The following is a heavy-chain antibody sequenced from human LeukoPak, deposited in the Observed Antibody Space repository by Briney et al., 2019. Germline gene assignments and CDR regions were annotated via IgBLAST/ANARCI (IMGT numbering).Heavy chain of an antibody. V-gene: IGHV4-59*01. Sequence: SETLSLTCTVSGGSISSYYWSWIRQPPGKGLEWIGYIYYSGSTNYNPSLKSRVTISVDTSKNQFSLKLSSVTAADTAVYYCAREDTSGYTYIFDYWGQGTLVTVSS. CDR2: IYYSGST. D-gene: IGHD5-12*01. J-gene: IGHJ4*02. CDR1: GGSISSYY. CDR3: AREDTSGYTYIFDY.